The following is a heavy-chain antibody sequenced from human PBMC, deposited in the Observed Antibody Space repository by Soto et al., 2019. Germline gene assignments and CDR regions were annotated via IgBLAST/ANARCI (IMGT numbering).Heavy chain of an antibody. J-gene: IGHJ3*02. CDR3: ARGRGYCTNGVCAPPGRHRRDAFDI. CDR2: INHSGST. V-gene: IGHV4-34*01. D-gene: IGHD2-8*01. CDR1: GGSFSGYY. Sequence: QVQLQQWGAGLLKPSETLSLTCAVYGGSFSGYYWSWIRQPTGKGLEWIGEINHSGSTNYNPSLKSRVTISVHTSKNQFSLKLNSVTAADTAVYYCARGRGYCTNGVCAPPGRHRRDAFDIWGQGTMVTVSS.